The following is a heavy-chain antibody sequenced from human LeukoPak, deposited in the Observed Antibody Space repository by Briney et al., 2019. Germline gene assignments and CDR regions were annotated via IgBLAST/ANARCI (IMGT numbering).Heavy chain of an antibody. D-gene: IGHD2-8*01. V-gene: IGHV3-21*01. Sequence: GGSLRLSCAASGFTFSTYSMNWVRQAPGKGLEWVSSISSGSSFIYYADSVKGRFTISRDNAKNSLFLQMNSLRAEDTAVYYCARETNGYYFDYWGQGTLVTVSS. J-gene: IGHJ4*02. CDR1: GFTFSTYS. CDR2: ISSGSSFI. CDR3: ARETNGYYFDY.